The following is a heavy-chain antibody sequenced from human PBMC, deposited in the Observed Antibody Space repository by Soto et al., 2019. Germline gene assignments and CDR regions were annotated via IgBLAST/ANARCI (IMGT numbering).Heavy chain of an antibody. D-gene: IGHD2-2*01. CDR3: ATARIRGYCSSTSCPLSR. CDR1: GYTLTELS. Sequence: ASVKVSCKVSGYTLTELSMHWVRQAPGKGLEWMGGFDPEDGETIYAQKFQGRVTMTEDTSTDTAYMELSSMRSEDTALYYCATARIRGYCSSTSCPLSRWGQGTLVTVSS. V-gene: IGHV1-24*01. J-gene: IGHJ4*02. CDR2: FDPEDGET.